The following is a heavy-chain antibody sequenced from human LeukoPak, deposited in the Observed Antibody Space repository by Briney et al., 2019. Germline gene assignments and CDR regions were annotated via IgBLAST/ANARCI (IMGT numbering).Heavy chain of an antibody. D-gene: IGHD5-24*01. CDR1: GYIFTGYH. J-gene: IGHJ5*02. Sequence: GASVKVSCKASGYIFTGYHIHWVRQAPGQGVEWMGWIYPNSGGTNYAQKFQGRVTMTRDTSITTVYMELSRLTSDDTAVYYCARVAVETASWLDPWGQGTLVTVSS. CDR2: IYPNSGGT. CDR3: ARVAVETASWLDP. V-gene: IGHV1-2*02.